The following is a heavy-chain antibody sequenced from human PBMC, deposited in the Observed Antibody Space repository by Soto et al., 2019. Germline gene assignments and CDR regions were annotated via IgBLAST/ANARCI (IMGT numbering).Heavy chain of an antibody. V-gene: IGHV5-51*01. CDR2: IFPSDSDT. CDR1: GHRFTSYW. Sequence: GECLRISCRTSGHRFTSYWIAWVRQMPGKGLEWMGIIFPSDSDTRYSPSFQGQVTISADRSTSTVFLQWASLKASDTAVYFCARKDKSGYFNWFDPWGQGTLVTVSS. J-gene: IGHJ5*02. CDR3: ARKDKSGYFNWFDP. D-gene: IGHD3-22*01.